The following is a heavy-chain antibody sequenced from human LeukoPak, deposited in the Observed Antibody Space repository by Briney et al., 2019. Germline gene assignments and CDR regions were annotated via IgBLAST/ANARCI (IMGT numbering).Heavy chain of an antibody. CDR3: ARDYYDSSGYYYFAFNI. CDR1: GFTFTSYA. V-gene: IGHV3-23*01. J-gene: IGHJ3*02. CDR2: ISDSAYST. D-gene: IGHD3-22*01. Sequence: GGSLRLSCAASGFTFTSYAMSWVRQAPGKGLEWVAAISDSAYSTFYADSVKGRFTVSRDDSQKTLYLQMNSLRAEDTAVYYCARDYYDSSGYYYFAFNIWGQGTMVTVSS.